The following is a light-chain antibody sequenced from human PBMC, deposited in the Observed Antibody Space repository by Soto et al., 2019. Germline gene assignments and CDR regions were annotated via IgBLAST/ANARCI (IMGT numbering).Light chain of an antibody. J-gene: IGKJ1*01. V-gene: IGKV3-11*01. CDR1: QSVSSY. CDR3: QQRSNWWT. CDR2: DAS. Sequence: EIVLTQSPATLSLSPGERATLSCRASQSVSSYLAWYQQKPGQAPRLLIYDASNRATGIPARFSGSGSGTDFTPTLSSLEPEDFAVYYCQQRSNWWTFGQGTKVDIK.